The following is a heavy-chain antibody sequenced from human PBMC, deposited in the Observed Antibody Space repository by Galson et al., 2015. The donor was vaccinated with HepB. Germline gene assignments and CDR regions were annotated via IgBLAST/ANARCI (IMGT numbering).Heavy chain of an antibody. CDR1: GFTFSDYY. CDR3: ARDHDTMVQGHPFAY. CDR2: ISSSGSTI. Sequence: SLRLSCAASGFTFSDYYMSWIRQAPGKGLEWVSYISSSGSTIYYADSVKGRFTISRDNAKNSLYLQMNSLRAEDTAVYYCARDHDTMVQGHPFAYWGQGTLVTVSS. V-gene: IGHV3-11*01. D-gene: IGHD3-10*01. J-gene: IGHJ4*02.